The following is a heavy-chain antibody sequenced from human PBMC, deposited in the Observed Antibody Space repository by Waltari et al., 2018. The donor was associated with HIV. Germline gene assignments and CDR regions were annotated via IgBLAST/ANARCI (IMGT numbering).Heavy chain of an antibody. D-gene: IGHD2-21*01. V-gene: IGHV3-48*03. Sequence: EVQLVESGGGLVKPGGSLRLPCAASGFPFRSFERTWVRPAPGKVLWWVAYISSSGSTIYYADSVKGRFTISRDNAKNSLYLQMNSLRAEDTAVYYCARGILWWCLDYWGQGTLVTVSS. CDR2: ISSSGSTI. CDR3: ARGILWWCLDY. J-gene: IGHJ4*02. CDR1: GFPFRSFE.